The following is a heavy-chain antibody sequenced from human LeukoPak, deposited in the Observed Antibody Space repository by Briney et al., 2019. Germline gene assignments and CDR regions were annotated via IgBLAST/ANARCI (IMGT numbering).Heavy chain of an antibody. D-gene: IGHD3-10*01. CDR1: GFIFSNYA. Sequence: GGSLRLSCAASGFIFSNYAMSWVRQAPGKGLEWVSAIDSTGAYTWYADSVKGRFTISRDNSKNTLYLQMNSLRAEDTAVYYCARVRGESPRWFDPWGQGTLVTVSS. J-gene: IGHJ5*02. V-gene: IGHV3-23*01. CDR2: IDSTGAYT. CDR3: ARVRGESPRWFDP.